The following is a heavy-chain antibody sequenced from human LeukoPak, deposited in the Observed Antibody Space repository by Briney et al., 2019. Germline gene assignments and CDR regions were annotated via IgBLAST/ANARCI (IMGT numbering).Heavy chain of an antibody. J-gene: IGHJ4*02. CDR3: AKEPKEWELPDY. CDR1: GFTFSNFG. D-gene: IGHD1-26*01. Sequence: GGSLRLSCAASGFTFSNFGMRWVRQAPGKGLEWVAFIRFDGSNKYYRDSVKGRFTISRDNSKNTLYLQLDYLRTEDTAVYYCAKEPKEWELPDYWGQGTLVTVSS. CDR2: IRFDGSNK. V-gene: IGHV3-30*02.